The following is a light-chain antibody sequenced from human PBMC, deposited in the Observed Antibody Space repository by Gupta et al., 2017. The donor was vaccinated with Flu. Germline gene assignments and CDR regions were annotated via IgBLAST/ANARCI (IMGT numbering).Light chain of an antibody. CDR1: SSNIRECYD. Sequence: HSVLTQPSPVSVAPGRRVTIYCIASSSNIRECYDVDWYQQLPGPAPKLLNSNNNLRPSRVPYRFSGSKSGTSASLAITGLQAEDDDDYCCPSYDSRLSRSVFGGGTKLTVL. J-gene: IGLJ3*02. V-gene: IGLV1-40*01. CDR3: PSYDSRLSRSV. CDR2: NNN.